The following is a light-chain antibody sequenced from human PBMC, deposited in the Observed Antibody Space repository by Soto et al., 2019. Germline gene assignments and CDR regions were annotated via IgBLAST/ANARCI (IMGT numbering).Light chain of an antibody. J-gene: IGLJ3*02. Sequence: QSALTQAPSASGSPGQSVTISCTGTSSDVGGYNYVSWYQQHPGKAPKLMICEVSQRPSGVPDRFSGSKSGNTASLTVSGLQAEDEADYYCSSYAGSYSWVFGGGTKLTVL. CDR3: SSYAGSYSWV. CDR1: SSDVGGYNY. CDR2: EVS. V-gene: IGLV2-8*01.